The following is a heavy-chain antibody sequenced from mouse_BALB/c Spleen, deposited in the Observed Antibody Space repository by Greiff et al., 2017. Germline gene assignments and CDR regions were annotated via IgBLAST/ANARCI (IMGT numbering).Heavy chain of an antibody. Sequence: DVKLVESGGGLVQPGGSLKLSCAASGFTFSSFGMHWVRQAPEKGLEWVAYISSGSSTIYYADTVKGRFTISRDNPKNTLFLQMTSLRSEDTAMYYCARYGNYGGAMDYWGQGTSVTVSS. CDR3: ARYGNYGGAMDY. D-gene: IGHD2-1*01. CDR2: ISSGSSTI. J-gene: IGHJ4*01. CDR1: GFTFSSFG. V-gene: IGHV5-17*02.